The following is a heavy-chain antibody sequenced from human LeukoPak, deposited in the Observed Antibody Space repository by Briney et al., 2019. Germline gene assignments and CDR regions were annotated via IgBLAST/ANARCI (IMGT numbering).Heavy chain of an antibody. CDR3: ARDEVDYGERDSYYYGVDV. Sequence: SETLSLTCTVSGGSISSGGYCWSWIRQHPGKGLEWIGCIHYSGSTYYNPSLKSRGTISIDTSKNQFSLRLNSVTAADTAVYYCARDEVDYGERDSYYYGVDVWGQGTTVTVSS. D-gene: IGHD4-17*01. CDR2: IHYSGST. J-gene: IGHJ6*02. V-gene: IGHV4-31*03. CDR1: GGSISSGGYC.